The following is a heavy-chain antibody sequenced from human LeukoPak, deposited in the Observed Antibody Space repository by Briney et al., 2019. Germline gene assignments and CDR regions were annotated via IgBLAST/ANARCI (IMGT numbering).Heavy chain of an antibody. V-gene: IGHV4-39*07. J-gene: IGHJ5*02. Sequence: SETLSLTCTVSGGSISSSSYYWGWIRQPLGKGLEWIGSIYYSGSTYYNPSLKSRVTISVDTSKNQFSLKLSSVTAADTAVYYCARVLSTVTIWFDPWGQGTLVTVSS. CDR3: ARVLSTVTIWFDP. CDR2: IYYSGST. CDR1: GGSISSSSYY. D-gene: IGHD4-17*01.